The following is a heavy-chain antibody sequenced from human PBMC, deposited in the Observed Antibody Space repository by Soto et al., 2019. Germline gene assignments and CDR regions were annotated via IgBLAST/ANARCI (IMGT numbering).Heavy chain of an antibody. Sequence: QVQLVQSGAEVKKPGASVKVSCKASGYAFTSYGISWVRQAPGQGLEWVGWISAYNGNTDYAQKLQGRVTMTTDTSTSTAYMELRSLRSDDTAVYYCARGQVAYYDSSGYFDYWGQGTLVTVSS. V-gene: IGHV1-18*01. CDR3: ARGQVAYYDSSGYFDY. CDR2: ISAYNGNT. D-gene: IGHD3-22*01. CDR1: GYAFTSYG. J-gene: IGHJ4*02.